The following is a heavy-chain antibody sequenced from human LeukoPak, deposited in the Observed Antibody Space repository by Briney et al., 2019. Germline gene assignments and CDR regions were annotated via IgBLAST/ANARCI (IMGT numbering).Heavy chain of an antibody. Sequence: ASVKVSCKAFGYTFTSNYMHWVRQAPGQGPEWMGVNSPSGGSTTYAQKFQGRVTITADKSTSTAYMELSSLRSEDTAVYYCAREWELLDGSGAFDIWGQGTMVTVSS. J-gene: IGHJ3*02. V-gene: IGHV1-46*01. CDR2: NSPSGGST. D-gene: IGHD1-26*01. CDR3: AREWELLDGSGAFDI. CDR1: GYTFTSNY.